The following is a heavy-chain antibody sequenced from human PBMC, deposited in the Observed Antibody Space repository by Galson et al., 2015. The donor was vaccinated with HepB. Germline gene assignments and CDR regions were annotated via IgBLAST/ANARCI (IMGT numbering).Heavy chain of an antibody. CDR1: GFTFSSYA. D-gene: IGHD7-27*01. J-gene: IGHJ5*02. CDR3: ARDGDVSSWFDP. Sequence: SLRLSCAASGFTFSSYAMSWVRQAPGKGLEWVSSISSSSSYIYYADSVKSRFTISRDNAKNSLYLQMNSLRAEDTAVYYCARDGDVSSWFDPWGQGTLVTVSS. CDR2: ISSSSSYI. V-gene: IGHV3-21*01.